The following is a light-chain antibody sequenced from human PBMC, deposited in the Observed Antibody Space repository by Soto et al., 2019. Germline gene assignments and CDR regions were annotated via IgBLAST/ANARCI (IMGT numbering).Light chain of an antibody. CDR1: QSVSSN. CDR2: GAS. CDR3: HQYNNWPPYP. V-gene: IGKV3-15*01. J-gene: IGKJ2*01. Sequence: EIVMTQSPATLSVSPGERATLSCRASQSVSSNLAWYQQKPGQAPRLLIYGASTRATGIPSRFSGSGSGTEFTLTISSLQSEDFAVYYCHQYNNWPPYPFGQGTKLEIK.